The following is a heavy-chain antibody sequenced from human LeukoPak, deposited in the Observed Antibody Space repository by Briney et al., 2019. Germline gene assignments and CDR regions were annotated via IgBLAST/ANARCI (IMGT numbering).Heavy chain of an antibody. CDR3: ARGLWLRFYYYYYGMDV. D-gene: IGHD5-12*01. J-gene: IGHJ6*02. V-gene: IGHV4-34*01. CDR2: INHSGST. CDR1: GGSISSGGYS. Sequence: TPSETLSLTCAVSGGSISSGGYSWSWIRQPPGKGLEWIGEINHSGSTNYNPSLKSRVTISVDTSKNQFSLKLSSVTAADTAVYYCARGLWLRFYYYYYGMDVWGQGTTVTVSS.